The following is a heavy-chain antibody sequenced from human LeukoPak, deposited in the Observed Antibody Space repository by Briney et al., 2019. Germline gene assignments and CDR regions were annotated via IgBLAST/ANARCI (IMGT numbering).Heavy chain of an antibody. CDR1: GFTFSSYG. CDR3: AKDRRLWDYDSSGIDY. J-gene: IGHJ4*02. V-gene: IGHV3-33*06. D-gene: IGHD3-22*01. Sequence: GRSLRLSCAASGFTFSSYGMHWVRQAPGKGLEWVAVIWYDGSNKYYADSVMGRFTISRDNSKNTLYLQMNSLRAEDTAVYYCAKDRRLWDYDSSGIDYWGQGTLVTVSS. CDR2: IWYDGSNK.